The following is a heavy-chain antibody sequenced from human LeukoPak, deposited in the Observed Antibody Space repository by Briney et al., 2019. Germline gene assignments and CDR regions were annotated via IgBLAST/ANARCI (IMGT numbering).Heavy chain of an antibody. V-gene: IGHV3-64D*09. CDR3: AKSPNFSSGYYLFDY. J-gene: IGHJ4*02. CDR2: ISDSGGST. Sequence: GGSLRLSCSASGFPLSSYAMHWVRQAPGKGLEYVSAISDSGGSTYYADSVKGRFTISRDNSKNTLYLQMSSLRAEDTAVYYCAKSPNFSSGYYLFDYWGQGTLVTVSS. D-gene: IGHD3-22*01. CDR1: GFPLSSYA.